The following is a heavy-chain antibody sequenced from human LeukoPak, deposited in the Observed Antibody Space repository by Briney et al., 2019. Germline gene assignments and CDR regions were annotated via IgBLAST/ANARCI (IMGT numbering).Heavy chain of an antibody. CDR3: ARAGSGSGWYFDY. D-gene: IGHD6-19*01. Sequence: ASAKVSCKASDYDFTSVGITWVRQAPGQGLEWMGWISPYNGDTSYVQKLQGRVTMTTDTSTSTAYMELRSLRFDDTAVYYCARAGSGSGWYFDYWGQGTLVTVSS. V-gene: IGHV1-18*01. CDR1: DYDFTSVG. CDR2: ISPYNGDT. J-gene: IGHJ4*02.